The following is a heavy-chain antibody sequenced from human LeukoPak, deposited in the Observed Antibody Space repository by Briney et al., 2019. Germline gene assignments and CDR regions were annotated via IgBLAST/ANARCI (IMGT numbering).Heavy chain of an antibody. Sequence: ASVKVSCKASGYTFTSYGISWGRQAPGQRLEWMGWISAYNGNTDYSQKLQGRVTMTTDTSTSIAYMELRSLRSDDTAVYYCARGPLGSSWYTKFDYWGQGTLVTVSS. CDR1: GYTFTSYG. CDR2: ISAYNGNT. V-gene: IGHV1-18*01. J-gene: IGHJ4*02. D-gene: IGHD6-13*01. CDR3: ARGPLGSSWYTKFDY.